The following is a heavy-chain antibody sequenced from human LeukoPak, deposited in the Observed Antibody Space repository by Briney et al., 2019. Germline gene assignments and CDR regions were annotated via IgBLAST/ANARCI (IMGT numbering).Heavy chain of an antibody. CDR1: GASVSGSAYY. J-gene: IGHJ2*01. D-gene: IGHD4-17*01. CDR2: IYYSGST. CDR3: ASYGSPYWYFDL. V-gene: IGHV4-39*01. Sequence: SETLSLTCTVSGASVSGSAYYWGWIRQPPGKGLEWIGNIYYSGSTYYNPSLKSRVTISVDTSKNQFSLKLSSVTAADTAVYYCASYGSPYWYFDLWGRGTLVTVSS.